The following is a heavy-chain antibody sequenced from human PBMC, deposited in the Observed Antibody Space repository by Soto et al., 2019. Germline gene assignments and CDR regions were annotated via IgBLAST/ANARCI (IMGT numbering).Heavy chain of an antibody. D-gene: IGHD2-2*01. Sequence: SCKVSGYTLTELSMHWVRQAPGKELEWVAVISYDGSNKYYADSVKGRFTISSDNSKNTLYLQMNSLRAEDTAVYYCAKGVVGYAIDYWGQGTLVTVSS. CDR1: GYTLTELS. CDR2: ISYDGSNK. V-gene: IGHV3-30*18. CDR3: AKGVVGYAIDY. J-gene: IGHJ4*02.